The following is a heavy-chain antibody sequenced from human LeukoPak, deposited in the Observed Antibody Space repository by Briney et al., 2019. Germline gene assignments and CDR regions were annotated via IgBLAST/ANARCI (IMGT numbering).Heavy chain of an antibody. CDR1: GFIFSTYN. D-gene: IGHD3-16*01. J-gene: IGHJ5*02. Sequence: GGSLRLSCTDSGFIFSTYNINWVRQAPGKGLEWVSGISWNSGSIGYADSVKGRFTISRDNAKNSLYLQMNSLRAEDTALYYCAKDIWGILSTGGFDPWGQGTLVTVSS. V-gene: IGHV3-9*01. CDR3: AKDIWGILSTGGFDP. CDR2: ISWNSGSI.